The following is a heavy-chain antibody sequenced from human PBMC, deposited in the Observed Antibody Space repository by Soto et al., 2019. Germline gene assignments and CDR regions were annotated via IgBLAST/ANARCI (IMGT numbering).Heavy chain of an antibody. J-gene: IGHJ3*02. Sequence: QLQLQESGPGLVKPSETLSLTCTVSGGSISSSSYYWGWIRQPPGEGLEWIGSIYYSGSTYYNPSLKSRVTISVDTSKNQFSLKLSSVTAADTAVYYCARHYGDYNNAFDIWGQGTMVTVSS. CDR3: ARHYGDYNNAFDI. CDR1: GGSISSSSYY. V-gene: IGHV4-39*01. CDR2: IYYSGST. D-gene: IGHD4-17*01.